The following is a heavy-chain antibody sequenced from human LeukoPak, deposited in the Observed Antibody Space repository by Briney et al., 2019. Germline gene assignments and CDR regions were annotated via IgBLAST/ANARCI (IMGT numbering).Heavy chain of an antibody. Sequence: GGSLRLSCAASGFTLSSFWMTWVRQAPGKGLEWVSNIRQDGNEKFYVDSVKGRFTISRDNAKNSVYLQMSSLRAEDTAVYYCATNSDCRFDYWGQGTLVTVSS. D-gene: IGHD2-21*02. J-gene: IGHJ4*02. CDR1: GFTLSSFW. CDR2: IRQDGNEK. CDR3: ATNSDCRFDY. V-gene: IGHV3-7*01.